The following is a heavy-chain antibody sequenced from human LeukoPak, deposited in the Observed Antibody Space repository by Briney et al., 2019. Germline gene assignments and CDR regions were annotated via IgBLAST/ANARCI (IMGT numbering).Heavy chain of an antibody. CDR3: ARHQWHYYYYMGV. J-gene: IGHJ6*03. CDR2: IYYSGDT. D-gene: IGHD6-19*01. Sequence: KPPETLSLTCTVSGGSISSSSYYWGWIRQPPGKGLEWIGSIYYSGDTYYNPSLKSRRVTISVDTSKNQFSLRLSSVTAADTAVYYCARHQWHYYYYMGVWGKGSTVTVSS. V-gene: IGHV4-39*01. CDR1: GGSISSSSYY.